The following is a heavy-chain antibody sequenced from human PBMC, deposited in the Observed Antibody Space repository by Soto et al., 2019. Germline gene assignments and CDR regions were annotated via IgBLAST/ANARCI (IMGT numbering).Heavy chain of an antibody. J-gene: IGHJ6*02. Sequence: GGSLRLSCAASGFTFSSYAMHWVRQAPGKGLEWVAVISYDGSNKYYADSVKGRFTISRDNSKNTLYLQMNSLRAEDTAVYYCAREYYGEGHYYYYYGMDVWGQGTTVTVSS. V-gene: IGHV3-30-3*01. CDR3: AREYYGEGHYYYYYGMDV. CDR2: ISYDGSNK. D-gene: IGHD4-17*01. CDR1: GFTFSSYA.